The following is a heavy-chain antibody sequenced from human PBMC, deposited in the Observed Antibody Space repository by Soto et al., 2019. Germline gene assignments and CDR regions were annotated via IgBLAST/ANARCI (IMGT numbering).Heavy chain of an antibody. Sequence: GGSLRLSCAASGFTFSSYAMSWVRQAPGKGLEWVSAISGSGGSTYYADSVKGRFTISRDNSKNTLYLQMNSLRAEDTAVYYCAKVPWDSSGSNWFDPWGQGTLVTVSS. V-gene: IGHV3-23*01. D-gene: IGHD6-25*01. J-gene: IGHJ5*02. CDR1: GFTFSSYA. CDR3: AKVPWDSSGSNWFDP. CDR2: ISGSGGST.